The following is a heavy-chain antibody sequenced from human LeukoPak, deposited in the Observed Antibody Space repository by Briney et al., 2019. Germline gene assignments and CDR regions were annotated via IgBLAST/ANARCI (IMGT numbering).Heavy chain of an antibody. V-gene: IGHV4-38-2*01. D-gene: IGHD3-3*01. CDR2: IYHSGST. CDR3: ARHRGAITIFGVVIID. J-gene: IGHJ4*02. Sequence: PSETLSLXCAVSGYSISSGYYWGWIRQPPGKGLEWIGSIYHSGSTYYNPSLKSRVTISVDTSKNQFSLKLSSVTAADTAVYYCARHRGAITIFGVVIIDWGQGTLVTVSS. CDR1: GYSISSGYY.